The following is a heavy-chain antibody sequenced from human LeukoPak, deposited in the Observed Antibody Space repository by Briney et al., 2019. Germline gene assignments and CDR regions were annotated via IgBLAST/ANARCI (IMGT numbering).Heavy chain of an antibody. V-gene: IGHV3-7*01. CDR2: LWPDGSDK. J-gene: IGHJ4*02. CDR1: GLSFSTYW. D-gene: IGHD4-17*01. Sequence: SGGSLRLSCAASGLSFSTYWMSWVRQGPGKGLEWVATLWPDGSDKRYVDSVRDRFTISRDNAKNSLYLQMDSLSAEDTAVYYCARLFGAVTTFDYWGQGALVTVSS. CDR3: ARLFGAVTTFDY.